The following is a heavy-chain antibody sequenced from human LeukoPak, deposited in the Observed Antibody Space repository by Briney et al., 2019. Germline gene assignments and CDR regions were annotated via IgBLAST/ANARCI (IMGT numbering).Heavy chain of an antibody. J-gene: IGHJ4*02. D-gene: IGHD2-15*01. Sequence: GRSLRLACAASGFTFSSYSMNWVRQAPGKGLEWVSSISSSSSYIYYADSVKGRFTISRDNAKNSLYLQMNSLRAEDAAVYYCARDKGYCSGGSCPGGELFDYWGQGTLVTVSS. CDR1: GFTFSSYS. CDR2: ISSSSSYI. CDR3: ARDKGYCSGGSCPGGELFDY. V-gene: IGHV3-21*01.